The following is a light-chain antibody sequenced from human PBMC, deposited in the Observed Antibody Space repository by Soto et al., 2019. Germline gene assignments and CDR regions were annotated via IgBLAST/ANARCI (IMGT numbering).Light chain of an antibody. Sequence: DIQMTQSPSSLSASVGDRVTITCRASQSISSYLNWYQQKPGKAPKLLIYAASSLQSGVPSRFSGSGPGTDFTLTISSLQPEDFATYYCQQSYSTSWTFGQGTKVEIK. V-gene: IGKV1-39*01. J-gene: IGKJ1*01. CDR3: QQSYSTSWT. CDR2: AAS. CDR1: QSISSY.